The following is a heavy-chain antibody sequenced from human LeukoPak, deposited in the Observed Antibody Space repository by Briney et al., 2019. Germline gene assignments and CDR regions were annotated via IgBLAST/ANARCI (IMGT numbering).Heavy chain of an antibody. CDR2: IIPIFGTA. Sequence: SVKVSCKASRSTLSSYAISWVRQAPGQGLEWMGGIIPIFGTANHAQKFQGRVTITADKSTSTAYMELSSLRSEDTAVYYCARGSEYQLLFDYYYYMDVWGKGTTVTISS. CDR1: RSTLSSYA. D-gene: IGHD2-2*01. CDR3: ARGSEYQLLFDYYYYMDV. J-gene: IGHJ6*03. V-gene: IGHV1-69*06.